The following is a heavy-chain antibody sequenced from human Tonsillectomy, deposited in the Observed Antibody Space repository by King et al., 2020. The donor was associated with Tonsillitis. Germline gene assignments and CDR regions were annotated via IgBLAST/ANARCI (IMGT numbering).Heavy chain of an antibody. D-gene: IGHD3-22*01. CDR2: TYYRSKWYN. J-gene: IGHJ6*02. CDR3: ARGRDDSSGYYDFGVHYGMDV. Sequence: VQLQQSGPGLVKPSQTLSLTCAISGDSVSSNSAAWNWIRQSPSRGLEWLGRTYYRSKWYNDYAVSVKSRITINPDTSKNQFSLQLNSVTPEDTAVYYSARGRDDSSGYYDFGVHYGMDVWGQGTTVTVSS. CDR1: GDSVSSNSAA. V-gene: IGHV6-1*01.